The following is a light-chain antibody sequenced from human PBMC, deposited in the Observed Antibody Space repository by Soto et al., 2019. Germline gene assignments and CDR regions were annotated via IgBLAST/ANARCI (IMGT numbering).Light chain of an antibody. Sequence: EIVLTQSPGTLSLSPGERATLSCRASQSASSSYLAWYQQKPGQAPRLLIYGASSRATGIPDRFSGSGSGTDFTLTISRLEPEDFAVYYCHQYDNSPLTFGGGTKVEIK. V-gene: IGKV3-20*01. CDR1: QSASSSY. CDR2: GAS. CDR3: HQYDNSPLT. J-gene: IGKJ4*01.